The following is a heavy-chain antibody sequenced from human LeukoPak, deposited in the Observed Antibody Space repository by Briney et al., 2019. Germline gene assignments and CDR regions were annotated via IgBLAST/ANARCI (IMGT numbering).Heavy chain of an antibody. V-gene: IGHV3-13*01. CDR2: IGTAGDT. CDR1: GFTFSSYD. Sequence: GGSLRLSCAASGFTFSSYDMHWVRQATGKGLEWVSAIGTAGDTYYPGSVKGRFTISRENAKNSLYLQMNSLRAGDTAVYYCARQWLRTYFDYWGQGTLVTVSS. CDR3: ARQWLRTYFDY. J-gene: IGHJ4*02. D-gene: IGHD5-12*01.